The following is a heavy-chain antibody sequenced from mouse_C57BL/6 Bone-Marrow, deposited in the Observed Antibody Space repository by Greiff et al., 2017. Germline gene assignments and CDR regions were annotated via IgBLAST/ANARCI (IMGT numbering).Heavy chain of an antibody. V-gene: IGHV14-4*01. J-gene: IGHJ3*01. CDR2: IDPENGDT. CDR1: GFNIKDDY. CDR3: TTFSCGGSYDY. D-gene: IGHD1-1*02. Sequence: VQLKQSGAELVRPGASVKLSCTASGFNIKDDYMHWVKQRPEQGLEWIGWIDPENGDTEYASKFQGKATITADPSSNTAYLQLSSLTSEDTAVYYCTTFSCGGSYDYWGQGTLVTVSA.